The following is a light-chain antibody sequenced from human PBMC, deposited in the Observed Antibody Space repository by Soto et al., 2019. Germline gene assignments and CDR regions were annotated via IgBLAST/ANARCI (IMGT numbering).Light chain of an antibody. J-gene: IGLJ2*01. CDR2: EVT. CDR1: SSDVGGYNY. CDR3: SSYAGSNNLV. Sequence: QSVLTQPPSASGSPGQSVTISCIGTSSDVGGYNYVSWYQQHPGKAPKLIIYEVTERPSGVPDRFSGSKSGNTASLTVSGLQAEDEADYYCSSYAGSNNLVFGGGTKLTVL. V-gene: IGLV2-8*01.